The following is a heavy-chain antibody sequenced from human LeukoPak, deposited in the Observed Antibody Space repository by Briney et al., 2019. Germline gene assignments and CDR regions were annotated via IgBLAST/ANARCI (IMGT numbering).Heavy chain of an antibody. J-gene: IGHJ4*02. CDR3: ARASSCSGGSCYYGYFDY. CDR1: GFTFSSYA. D-gene: IGHD2-15*01. V-gene: IGHV3-30-3*01. CDR2: ISYDGSNK. Sequence: GGSLRLSCAASGFTFSSYAMHWVRQAPGKGLEWVAVISYDGSNKHYADSVKGRFTISRDNSKNTLYLQMNSLRAEDTAVYYCARASSCSGGSCYYGYFDYWGQGTLVTVSS.